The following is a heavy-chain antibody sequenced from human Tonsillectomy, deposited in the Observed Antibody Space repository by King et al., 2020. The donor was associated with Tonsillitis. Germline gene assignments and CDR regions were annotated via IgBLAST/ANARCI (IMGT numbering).Heavy chain of an antibody. CDR3: ARELGVSSTSCYSKWFDP. CDR1: GYTFTGYY. D-gene: IGHD2-2*01. CDR2: INPNSGGT. Sequence: VQLVESGAEVKKPGASVKVSCKASGYTFTGYYMHWVRQAPGQGLEWMGWINPNSGGTNYAQKVQGRVTMTRDTSISTAYMELSRLRSDDTAVYYCARELGVSSTSCYSKWFDPWGQGTLGTVSS. J-gene: IGHJ5*02. V-gene: IGHV1-2*02.